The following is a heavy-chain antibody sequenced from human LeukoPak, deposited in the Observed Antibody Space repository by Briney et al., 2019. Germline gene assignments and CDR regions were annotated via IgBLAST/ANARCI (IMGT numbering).Heavy chain of an antibody. CDR2: IYSGGST. CDR1: GFTFSNYA. Sequence: GGSLRLSCAASGFTFSNYAMNWVRQAPGKGLEWVSVIYSGGSTYYADSVKGRFTISRDNSKNTLYLQMNSLRAEDTAVYYCARVGRGYSYGLIDYWGQGTLVTVSS. V-gene: IGHV3-53*01. CDR3: ARVGRGYSYGLIDY. D-gene: IGHD5-18*01. J-gene: IGHJ4*02.